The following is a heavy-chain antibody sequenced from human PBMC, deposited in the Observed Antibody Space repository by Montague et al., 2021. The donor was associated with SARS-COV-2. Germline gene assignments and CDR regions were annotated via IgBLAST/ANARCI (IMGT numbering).Heavy chain of an antibody. CDR3: AGLVGVEGNRRDYFNY. Sequence: SLRLSCAASGFTFSDYYMSWIRQAPGKGLEWVSYISGRGSYTDYADSVKGRFTISRDNARKSLYLEMNSLRAEDTAVYYCAGLVGVEGNRRDYFNYWGQGTLVTVSS. CDR1: GFTFSDYY. V-gene: IGHV3-11*03. CDR2: ISGRGSYT. J-gene: IGHJ4*02. D-gene: IGHD1-14*01.